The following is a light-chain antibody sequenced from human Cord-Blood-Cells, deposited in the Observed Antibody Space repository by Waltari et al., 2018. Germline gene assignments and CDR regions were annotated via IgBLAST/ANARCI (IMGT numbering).Light chain of an antibody. J-gene: IGKJ4*01. CDR2: AAS. CDR1: QSISSY. V-gene: IGKV1-39*01. Sequence: DIQITNSPSSLSASVGVRVTITCRASQSISSYLNWDQQKPGKAPKLLIYAASSLQSGVPSRFSGSGSGTDFTLTISSLQPEDFATYYCQQSYSTPLTFGGGTKVEIK. CDR3: QQSYSTPLT.